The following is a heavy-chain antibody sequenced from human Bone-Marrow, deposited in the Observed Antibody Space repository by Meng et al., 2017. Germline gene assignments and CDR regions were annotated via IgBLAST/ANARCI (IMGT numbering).Heavy chain of an antibody. V-gene: IGHV1-18*01. Sequence: ASVKVSCKASGYTFTSYGISWVRQAPGQGLEWMGWISAYNGNTNYAQKLQGRVTMTTDTSTSTAYMELRSLRSDDTAVYYCARVVPIAAAGWDTYYFDYWGQGKLVNGAS. CDR1: GYTFTSYG. J-gene: IGHJ4*01. CDR2: ISAYNGNT. D-gene: IGHD6-13*01. CDR3: ARVVPIAAAGWDTYYFDY.